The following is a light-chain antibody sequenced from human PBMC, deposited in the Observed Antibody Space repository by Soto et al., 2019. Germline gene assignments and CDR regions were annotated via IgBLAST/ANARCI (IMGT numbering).Light chain of an antibody. CDR1: QSISSW. CDR3: QQYNSYSYT. Sequence: DIPMTQSPSTLSASVGDRVTITCRASQSISSWLAWYQQKPGKDPKLLIYKATSLDSGVPSRFSGSGSGTEFTLTISSLQTDDFATYYCQQYNSYSYTFGQGTKLEIK. CDR2: KAT. V-gene: IGKV1-5*03. J-gene: IGKJ2*01.